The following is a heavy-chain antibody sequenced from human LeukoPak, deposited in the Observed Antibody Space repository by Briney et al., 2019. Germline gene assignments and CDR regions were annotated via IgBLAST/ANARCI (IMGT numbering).Heavy chain of an antibody. J-gene: IGHJ4*02. D-gene: IGHD2-8*02. CDR2: IYSGGST. CDR3: ARSGARLPLDY. CDR1: GFTVSSNY. V-gene: IGHV3-53*01. Sequence: GGSLRPSCAASGFTVSSNYMSWVRQAPGKGLEWVSVIYSGGSTYYADSVKGRFTISRDNSKNTLYLQMNSLRTEDTAVYYCARSGARLPLDYWGQGTLVTVSS.